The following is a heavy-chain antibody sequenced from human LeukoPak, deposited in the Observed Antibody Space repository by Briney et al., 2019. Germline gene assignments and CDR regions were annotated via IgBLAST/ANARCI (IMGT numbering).Heavy chain of an antibody. V-gene: IGHV3-49*04. CDR3: TRDYYYDSSGYYYY. Sequence: PGGSLRLSCAASGFTFSRHTMTWVRQAPGMGLEWVGFIRSKAYGGTTEYAASVKGRFTISRDDSKSIAYLQMNSLKTEDTAVYYCTRDYYYDSSGYYYYWGQGTLVTVSS. CDR2: IRSKAYGGTT. J-gene: IGHJ4*02. CDR1: GFTFSRHT. D-gene: IGHD3-22*01.